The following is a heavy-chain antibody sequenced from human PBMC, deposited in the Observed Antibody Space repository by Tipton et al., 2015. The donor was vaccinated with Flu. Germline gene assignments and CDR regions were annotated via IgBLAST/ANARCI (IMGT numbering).Heavy chain of an antibody. CDR3: ARQAPPDIAVLQTNSFDY. V-gene: IGHV5-51*01. D-gene: IGHD1-1*01. J-gene: IGHJ4*02. Sequence: QLVQSGAEVKKSGESLKISCKGSRYSFTRYWIGWVRQMPGKGLEWMGIIYPGDSDTRYSPSFQGQVTISADKSISTAYLQWSTLKASDTPVYYCARQAPPDIAVLQTNSFDYWGQGTLVTVSS. CDR1: RYSFTRYW. CDR2: IYPGDSDT.